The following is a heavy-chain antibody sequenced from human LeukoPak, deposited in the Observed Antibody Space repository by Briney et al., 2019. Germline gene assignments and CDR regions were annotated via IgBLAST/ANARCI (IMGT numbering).Heavy chain of an antibody. J-gene: IGHJ2*01. Sequence: GGSLRLSCAASGFIVTNNYMTWVRQAPGKGLEWVAIIYSNSNTYYADSVNGRFTASRDNSKNTVYLQLNSLRAEDTAGYYCARGLGTFEDTYFELWGRGTLVTVSS. CDR1: GFIVTNNY. CDR2: IYSNSNT. V-gene: IGHV3-53*01. CDR3: ARGLGTFEDTYFEL. D-gene: IGHD2-15*01.